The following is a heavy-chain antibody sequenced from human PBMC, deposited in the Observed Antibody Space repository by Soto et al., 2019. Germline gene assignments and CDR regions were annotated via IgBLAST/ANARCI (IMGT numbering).Heavy chain of an antibody. J-gene: IGHJ4*02. CDR3: ARDPIIVAGTHYLDY. CDR1: GYTFPTSG. D-gene: IGHD6-19*01. V-gene: IGHV1-18*01. CDR2: ISANNGNT. Sequence: GGSVKVSCKASGYTFPTSGIAWVRQAPGQGLEWMGWISANNGNTNYAQKLQGRVTMTTDTSTSTAYMELTSLRSDDTAIYYCARDPIIVAGTHYLDYWGQGALVTVSS.